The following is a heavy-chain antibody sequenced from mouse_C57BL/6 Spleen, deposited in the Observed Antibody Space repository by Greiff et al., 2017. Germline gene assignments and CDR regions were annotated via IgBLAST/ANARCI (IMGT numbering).Heavy chain of an antibody. CDR1: GFTFSSDG. V-gene: IGHV5-6*02. Sequence: EVNLVESGGDLVKPGGSLKLSCAASGFTFSSDGMSWFRQTPDKRLEWVATISSGGSYTYYPDSVRGRFTISRDNAKNTLYLQMSSLKSEDTAMYYCARREGYTHYWYFDVWGTGTTVTVSS. CDR3: ARREGYTHYWYFDV. D-gene: IGHD2-3*01. CDR2: ISSGGSYT. J-gene: IGHJ1*03.